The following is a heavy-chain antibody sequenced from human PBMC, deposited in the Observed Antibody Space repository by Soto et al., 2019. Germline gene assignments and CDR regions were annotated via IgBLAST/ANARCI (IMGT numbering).Heavy chain of an antibody. J-gene: IGHJ4*02. Sequence: QVQLVESGGGVVQPGTSLSLSCAASGFLFSRLGRHGVRQAPGKGLEWVAVIVNHGGRKDYADSVRGRFTISRDNSRNTLFLKMSSLRVEDTAIYYCARDDEYDDNGLDYWGQGTLVTVSS. D-gene: IGHD1-1*01. CDR2: IVNHGGRK. CDR1: GFLFSRLG. V-gene: IGHV3-33*01. CDR3: ARDDEYDDNGLDY.